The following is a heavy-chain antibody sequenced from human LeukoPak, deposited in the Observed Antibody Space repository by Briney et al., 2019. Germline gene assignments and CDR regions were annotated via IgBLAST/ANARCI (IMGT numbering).Heavy chain of an antibody. CDR2: MNPNSGNT. CDR1: GYTFTSYD. CDR3: ARNLMAYSSSWENWFDP. Sequence: GASVKVSCKASGYTFTSYDINWVRQANGQGLEWMGWMNPNSGNTGYAQKFQGRVTMTRNTSIGTAYMELSSLRSEDTAVYYCARNLMAYSSSWENWFDPWGQGTLVTVSS. J-gene: IGHJ5*02. D-gene: IGHD6-13*01. V-gene: IGHV1-8*01.